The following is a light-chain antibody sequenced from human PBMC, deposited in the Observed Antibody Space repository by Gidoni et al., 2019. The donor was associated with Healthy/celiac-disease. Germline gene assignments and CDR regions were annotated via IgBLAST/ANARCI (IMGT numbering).Light chain of an antibody. CDR3: QRALET. Sequence: DIQMTQSPSSLSASVGDRVTITCRASQSISSYLNWYQQKPGKAPKLLIYAASSLQSGVPSVFSGSGSGTDFTLTISSLQPEDFATYYCQRALETFGQGTKVEIK. CDR1: QSISSY. V-gene: IGKV1-39*01. CDR2: AAS. J-gene: IGKJ1*01.